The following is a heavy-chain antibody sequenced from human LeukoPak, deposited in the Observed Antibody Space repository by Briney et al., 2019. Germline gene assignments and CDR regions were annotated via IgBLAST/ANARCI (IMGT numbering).Heavy chain of an antibody. CDR1: GFTVSSNY. Sequence: GGSLRLSCAASGFTVSSNYITWVRQAPGKGLEWLSVNSGGSTYYADSVKGRFIISRDNSKNTLYLQMNSLRVEDTAVYYCATERPVYWGQGTLVTVSS. CDR2: NSGGST. CDR3: ATERPVY. D-gene: IGHD2-2*01. V-gene: IGHV3-66*01. J-gene: IGHJ4*02.